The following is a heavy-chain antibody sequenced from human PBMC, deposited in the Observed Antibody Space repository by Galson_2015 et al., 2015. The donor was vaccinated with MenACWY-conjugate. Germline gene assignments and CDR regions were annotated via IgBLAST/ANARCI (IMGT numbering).Heavy chain of an antibody. CDR2: ICSNGINN. D-gene: IGHD3-10*01. CDR1: GFTFSSCG. Sequence: SLRLSCAASGFTFSSCGMNWVRQAPGKGLEWLSVICSNGINNYYADSVRGRFTISRDDSKHSLFLQMNSLRVDDTAVYYCARERGPYDAFDVWGQGTMVTVSS. V-gene: IGHV3-33*01. CDR3: ARERGPYDAFDV. J-gene: IGHJ3*01.